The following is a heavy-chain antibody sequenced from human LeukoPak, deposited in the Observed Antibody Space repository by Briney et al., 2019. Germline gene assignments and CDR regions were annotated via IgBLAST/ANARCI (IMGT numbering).Heavy chain of an antibody. Sequence: GASVKVSCKASGYTFTSYDINWVRQATGQGLEWMGGIIPIFGTANYTQKFQGRVTITADKSTSTAYMELSSLRSEDAAVYYCASVGGSCASGGNWGQGTLVTVSS. CDR2: IIPIFGTA. CDR3: ASVGGSCASGGN. D-gene: IGHD3-10*01. V-gene: IGHV1-69*06. CDR1: GYTFTSYD. J-gene: IGHJ4*02.